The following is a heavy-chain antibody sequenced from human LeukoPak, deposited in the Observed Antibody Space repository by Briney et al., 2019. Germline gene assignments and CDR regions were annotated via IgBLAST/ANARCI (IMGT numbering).Heavy chain of an antibody. Sequence: SETLSLTCTVSGGSISSYYWSWIRQPPGKGLEWIGYIYYSGSTNYNPSLKSRVTISVDTSKNQFSLKLSSVTAADTAVYYCARRDYGDINWFDPWGQGTLVTVSS. CDR1: GGSISSYY. J-gene: IGHJ5*02. CDR3: ARRDYGDINWFDP. CDR2: IYYSGST. V-gene: IGHV4-59*01. D-gene: IGHD4-17*01.